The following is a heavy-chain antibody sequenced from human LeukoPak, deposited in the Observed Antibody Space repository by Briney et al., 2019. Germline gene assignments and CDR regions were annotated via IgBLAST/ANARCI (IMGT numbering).Heavy chain of an antibody. Sequence: SETLSLTCAVSGYSISSGYYWGWIRQPPGKGLEWIGSIYHSGSTYYNPSLKSRVTISVDTSKNQFSLKLSSVTAADTAVYYCARGERWLQPKYFQHWGQGTLVTVSS. V-gene: IGHV4-38-2*01. J-gene: IGHJ1*01. CDR3: ARGERWLQPKYFQH. D-gene: IGHD5-24*01. CDR1: GYSISSGYY. CDR2: IYHSGST.